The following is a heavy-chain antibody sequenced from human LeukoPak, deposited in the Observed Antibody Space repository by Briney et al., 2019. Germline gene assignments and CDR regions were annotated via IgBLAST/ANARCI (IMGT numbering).Heavy chain of an antibody. CDR3: AREGVAATDRYFDY. D-gene: IGHD6-13*01. CDR2: IYPSGGTT. V-gene: IGHV1-46*01. J-gene: IGHJ4*02. CDR1: GYTFTSYY. Sequence: GASVKVSCKASGYTFTSYYMHWVRQAPGQGLEWMGIIYPSGGTTNYAQKFLGRVTMTRGTSTSTVYMELSSLRSEDTAMYYCAREGVAATDRYFDYWGQGTLVTVSS.